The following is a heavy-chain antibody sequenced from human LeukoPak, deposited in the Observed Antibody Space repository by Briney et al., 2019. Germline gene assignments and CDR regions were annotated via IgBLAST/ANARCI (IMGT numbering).Heavy chain of an antibody. V-gene: IGHV4-59*12. CDR1: GGSMNSNY. CDR3: ARGAGWYDY. Sequence: SETLSLTCTVSGGSMNSNYWSWLRQPPGKGLEWIAYIYYSGSTNYNPSLKSRVTISVDTSKNQFSLKLTSVTAADTAVYYCARGAGWYDYWGQGSLVTVSS. J-gene: IGHJ4*02. CDR2: IYYSGST. D-gene: IGHD6-19*01.